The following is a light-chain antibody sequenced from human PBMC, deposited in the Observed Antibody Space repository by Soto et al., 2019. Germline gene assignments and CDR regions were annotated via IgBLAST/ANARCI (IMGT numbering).Light chain of an antibody. CDR2: GAS. V-gene: IGKV3-15*01. J-gene: IGKJ5*01. Sequence: ETVLTQSPARLSLSPGERATLSCRAGQSVSDYLAWYQQKPGQPPRLLIYGASTRATGIPARFSGSVSGTEFTLTISSLQSEDFAVYYCQQYNNWPPITFGQGTRLEIK. CDR1: QSVSDY. CDR3: QQYNNWPPIT.